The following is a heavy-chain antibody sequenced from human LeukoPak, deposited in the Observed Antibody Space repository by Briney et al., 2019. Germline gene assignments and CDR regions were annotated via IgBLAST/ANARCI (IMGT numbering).Heavy chain of an antibody. V-gene: IGHV4-59*01. CDR2: IYYSGNT. D-gene: IGHD5-18*01. Sequence: SETLSLTCTVSGSSISSYSWSWIRQPPGKGLEWIGYIYYSGNTNYNPSLKSRVTISVDTSKNQFSLKLSSVTAADTAVYYCARAGIQLWHPSYNWFDPWGQGTLVTVSS. CDR3: ARAGIQLWHPSYNWFDP. CDR1: GSSISSYS. J-gene: IGHJ5*02.